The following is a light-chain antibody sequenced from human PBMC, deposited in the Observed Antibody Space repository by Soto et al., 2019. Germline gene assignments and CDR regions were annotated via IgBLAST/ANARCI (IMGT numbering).Light chain of an antibody. CDR2: RDN. V-gene: IGLV3-9*01. CDR1: LIGRKN. Sequence: SYELTQPLSVSVALGQTARITCGGNLIGRKNVHWYQQKPGQAPVVVIYRDNSRPSGIPERFSGSNSRNTATLTISRAQAGDEADYYCQVWDSSSVVFGGGTKVTVL. CDR3: QVWDSSSVV. J-gene: IGLJ2*01.